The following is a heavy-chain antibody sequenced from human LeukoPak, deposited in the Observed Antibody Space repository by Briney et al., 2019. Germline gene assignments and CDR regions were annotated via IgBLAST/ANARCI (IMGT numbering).Heavy chain of an antibody. CDR3: ARDRTYEYYYGSGTATLYYFDY. J-gene: IGHJ4*02. D-gene: IGHD3-10*01. CDR2: IKQDGSEK. V-gene: IGHV3-7*01. CDR1: GFTFSSYW. Sequence: GGSLRLSCAASGFTFSSYWMSWVRQAPGKGLEWVANIKQDGSEKYYVDSVKGRFTISRDNAKNSLYLQMNSLRAEDTAVYYCARDRTYEYYYGSGTATLYYFDYWGQGTLVTVSS.